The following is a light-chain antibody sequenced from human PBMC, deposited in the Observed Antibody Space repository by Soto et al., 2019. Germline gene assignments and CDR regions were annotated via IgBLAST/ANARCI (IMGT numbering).Light chain of an antibody. CDR3: QQYSSSRT. CDR2: RAS. Sequence: EIVLAQSPGTLSLSPGGRSTLSCRAIQSVSSDYVAWYQQKPGQTPKVLIYRASTRATGIPDRLSGSGSGTDFTLTITRLEPEDFAVYYCQQYSSSRTFGQGTKVDNK. J-gene: IGKJ1*01. CDR1: QSVSSDY. V-gene: IGKV3-20*01.